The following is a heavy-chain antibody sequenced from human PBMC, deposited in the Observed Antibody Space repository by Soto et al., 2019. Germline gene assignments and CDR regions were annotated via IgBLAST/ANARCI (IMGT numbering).Heavy chain of an antibody. CDR3: ARERYFDRVYSYYGMDV. J-gene: IGHJ6*02. Sequence: QVQLVQSGAEVKKPGSSVKVSSKASGGTFSSYAISWVRQAPGQGLEWMGGIIPIFGTANYAQKFQGRVTITADESTSTAYMELSSLRSEDTAVYYCARERYFDRVYSYYGMDVWGQGTTVTVSS. CDR1: GGTFSSYA. CDR2: IIPIFGTA. V-gene: IGHV1-69*12. D-gene: IGHD3-9*01.